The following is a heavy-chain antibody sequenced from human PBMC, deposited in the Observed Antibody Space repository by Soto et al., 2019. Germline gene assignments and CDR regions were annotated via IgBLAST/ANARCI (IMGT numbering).Heavy chain of an antibody. CDR3: ATGAAEGPGFHY. CDR2: IYSSGST. Sequence: SETLSLTCSVSGASISSGYDYWSWIRQHPGKGLEWIGYIYSSGSTSYNPSLKSRITISVDTSKNQFSLELSSVTAADTAVYYCATGAAEGPGFHYWGQGTLVTVSS. J-gene: IGHJ4*02. D-gene: IGHD6-13*01. V-gene: IGHV4-31*03. CDR1: GASISSGYDY.